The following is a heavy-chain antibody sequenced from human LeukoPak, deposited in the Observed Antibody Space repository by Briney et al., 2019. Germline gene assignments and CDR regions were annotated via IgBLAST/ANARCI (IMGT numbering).Heavy chain of an antibody. J-gene: IGHJ4*02. CDR3: AKGPQGD. Sequence: GGSLRLSCAASGFTFSNYAMNWVRLAPGKGLEWASAIDSGGGTNYADSVKGRFTISRDNSKNTLYLQLNSLRAEDTAVYYCAKGPQGDWGQGALVTVSS. CDR2: IDSGGGT. CDR1: GFTFSNYA. V-gene: IGHV3-23*01. D-gene: IGHD3-16*01.